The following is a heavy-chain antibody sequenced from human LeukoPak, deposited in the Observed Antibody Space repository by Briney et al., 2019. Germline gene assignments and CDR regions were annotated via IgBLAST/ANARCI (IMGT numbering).Heavy chain of an antibody. D-gene: IGHD1-14*01. J-gene: IGHJ4*02. V-gene: IGHV3-23*01. CDR1: GLTFRNYA. CDR2: MDEGGGFI. Sequence: GGSLRLSCIASGLTFRNYAMSWVRQASAKGLEWVAGMDEGGGFIQYADSVKGRFTISRDNSKNTLHLQMSSLRAEDTAVYCCAKDYRGSGEVGETGPLDYWGQGTLVTVSS. CDR3: AKDYRGSGEVGETGPLDY.